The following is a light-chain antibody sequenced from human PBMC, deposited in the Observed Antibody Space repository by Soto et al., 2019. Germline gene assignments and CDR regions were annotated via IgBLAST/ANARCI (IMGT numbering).Light chain of an antibody. CDR3: LQDDAYPLT. CDR2: SAF. V-gene: IGKV1-6*01. J-gene: IGKJ4*01. Sequence: AIQMTQSPSSLSASVGDRVTITCRASQGIRNDLGWYQQKPGKAPKLLIYSAFTLHSAVPSRFSGSGSGTEFTLTISSLQPEDFVTYYCLQDDAYPLTFGGGTKVEIK. CDR1: QGIRND.